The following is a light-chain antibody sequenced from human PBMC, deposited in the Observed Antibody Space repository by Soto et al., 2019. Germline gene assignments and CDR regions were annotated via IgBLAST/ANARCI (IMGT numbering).Light chain of an antibody. CDR1: SSNIGSNA. CDR3: AAWDDTLNGVV. Sequence: QSVLTQPPSASGTPGQRVTISCSGSSSNIGSNAINWYHQLPGAAPKLLIYHDNQRPSGVPDRFSGSKSGTSASLAIGGLQSEDEADYFCAAWDDTLNGVVFGGGTKLTVL. J-gene: IGLJ2*01. V-gene: IGLV1-44*01. CDR2: HDN.